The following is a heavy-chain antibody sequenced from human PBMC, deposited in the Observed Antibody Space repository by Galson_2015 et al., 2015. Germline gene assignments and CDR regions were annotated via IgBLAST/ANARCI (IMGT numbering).Heavy chain of an antibody. CDR3: ARVHEEDTAMVTQYYFDY. Sequence: SVKVSCKASGGTFSSYPISWVRQAPGQGLEWMGWISAYNGNTNYAQKLQGRVTMTTDTSTSTAYMELRSLRSDDTAVYYCARVHEEDTAMVTQYYFDYWGQGTLVTVSS. J-gene: IGHJ4*02. V-gene: IGHV1-18*01. D-gene: IGHD5-18*01. CDR1: GGTFSSYP. CDR2: ISAYNGNT.